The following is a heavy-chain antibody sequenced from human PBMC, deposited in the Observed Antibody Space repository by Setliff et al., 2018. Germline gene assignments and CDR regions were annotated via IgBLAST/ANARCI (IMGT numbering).Heavy chain of an antibody. J-gene: IGHJ3*02. CDR3: ARGRMRGSCSSPSCTYDPFDI. CDR2: SNHGGST. D-gene: IGHD2-2*01. Sequence: PSETLSLTCSVYGESFSNNYWSWIRQTPGKGLEWIGESNHGGSTSYHPSLKSRLTMSVDTSKNQFSLKLTSVTAADTAVYYCARGRMRGSCSSPSCTYDPFDIWGQGTPVTVSS. CDR1: GESFSNNY. V-gene: IGHV4-34*01.